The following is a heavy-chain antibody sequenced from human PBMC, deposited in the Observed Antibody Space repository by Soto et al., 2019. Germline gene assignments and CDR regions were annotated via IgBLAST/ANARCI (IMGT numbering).Heavy chain of an antibody. CDR3: AKEGTSGLYYFDY. V-gene: IGHV3-30-3*01. J-gene: IGHJ4*02. CDR1: GFTFSSYA. Sequence: PGGSLRLSCAASGFTFSSYAMHWVRQAPGKGLEWVSVIRDSGSNKYYADSVKGRFTISRDNSKNTLYLQMNSLRAEDTAVYYCAKEGTSGLYYFDYWGQGTLVTVSS. CDR2: IRDSGSNK. D-gene: IGHD6-19*01.